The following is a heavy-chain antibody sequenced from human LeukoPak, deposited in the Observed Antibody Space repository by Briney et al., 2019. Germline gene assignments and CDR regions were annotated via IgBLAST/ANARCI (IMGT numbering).Heavy chain of an antibody. J-gene: IGHJ4*02. V-gene: IGHV4-39*01. D-gene: IGHD6-19*01. CDR3: ARQAWILSSRWFGGFDY. CDR2: IYYSGST. CDR1: GGSISSSSYY. Sequence: SETLSLTCTVSGGSISSSSYYWGWIRQPPGKGLEWIGTIYYSGSTYYNPSLKSRVTISVDTSKNQFSLKLNSVTAVDTAMYYCARQAWILSSRWFGGFDYWGQGTLVTVSS.